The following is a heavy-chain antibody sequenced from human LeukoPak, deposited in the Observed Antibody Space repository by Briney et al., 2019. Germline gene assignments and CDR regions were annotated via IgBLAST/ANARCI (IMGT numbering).Heavy chain of an antibody. J-gene: IGHJ4*02. CDR1: GGSISSYY. CDR3: AREVQYYYDSSGSDFDY. Sequence: SETLSLTCTVSGGSISSYYWSWIRQPAGKGLEWIGRIYTSGSTNYNPSLKSRVTMSVDTSKNQFSLKLSSVTAADTAVYYCAREVQYYYDSSGSDFDYWGQGTLVTVSS. CDR2: IYTSGST. V-gene: IGHV4-4*07. D-gene: IGHD3-22*01.